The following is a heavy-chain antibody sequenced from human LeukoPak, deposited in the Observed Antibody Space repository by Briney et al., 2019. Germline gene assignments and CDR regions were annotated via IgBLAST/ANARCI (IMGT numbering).Heavy chain of an antibody. CDR3: AKDYGDYEESAFAI. J-gene: IGHJ3*02. V-gene: IGHV3-33*06. D-gene: IGHD4-17*01. CDR1: GFTFSSYG. Sequence: GGSLRLSCAASGFTFSSYGMHWVRQAPGKGLEGVAVIWYDGSNKYYADSVKGRFTISRDNSKNTLYLQMNSLRAEDTAVYYCAKDYGDYEESAFAIWGQGTMVTVSS. CDR2: IWYDGSNK.